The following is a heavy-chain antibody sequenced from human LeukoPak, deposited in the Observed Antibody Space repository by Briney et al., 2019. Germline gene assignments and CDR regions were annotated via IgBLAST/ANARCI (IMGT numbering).Heavy chain of an antibody. Sequence: SVKVSCKASGGTFSSYAISWVRQAPGQGLEWMGGIIPIFGTANYAQKFQGRVTITADESTGTAYMELSSLRSEDTAVYYCARDLSGYSYNWFDPWGQGTLVTVSS. D-gene: IGHD3-9*01. CDR3: ARDLSGYSYNWFDP. J-gene: IGHJ5*02. V-gene: IGHV1-69*13. CDR2: IIPIFGTA. CDR1: GGTFSSYA.